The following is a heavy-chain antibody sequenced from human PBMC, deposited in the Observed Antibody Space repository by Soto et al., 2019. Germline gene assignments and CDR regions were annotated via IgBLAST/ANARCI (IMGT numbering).Heavy chain of an antibody. CDR3: ARRPAMAYRWFDP. Sequence: SETLSLTCTVSGGSISSSSYYWGWLRQPPGKGLEWIGSIYYSGSTYYNPSLKSRVTISVDTSKNQFSLKLSSVTAADTAVYYCARRPAMAYRWFDPWGQGTLVTVSS. J-gene: IGHJ5*02. V-gene: IGHV4-39*01. D-gene: IGHD5-18*01. CDR2: IYYSGST. CDR1: GGSISSSSYY.